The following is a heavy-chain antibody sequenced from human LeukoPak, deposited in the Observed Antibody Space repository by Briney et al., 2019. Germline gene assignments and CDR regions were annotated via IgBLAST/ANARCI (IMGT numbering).Heavy chain of an antibody. CDR3: ARTYDFGRGPPGDAFDN. V-gene: IGHV3-48*01. CDR1: GFMFTDHA. D-gene: IGHD3-3*01. Sequence: GGSLRLSCAASGFMFTDHALSWVRQAPGKVPEWVSYIDARSGITYYADSVQGRFTISRDNAQESVFLQMNSLRADDTAVYYCARTYDFGRGPPGDAFDNWGPGTLVTVSS. CDR2: IDARSGIT. J-gene: IGHJ3*02.